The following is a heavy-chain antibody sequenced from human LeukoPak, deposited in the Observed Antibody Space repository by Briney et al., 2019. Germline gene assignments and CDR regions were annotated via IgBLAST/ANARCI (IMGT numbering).Heavy chain of an antibody. D-gene: IGHD3-22*01. V-gene: IGHV3-30*02. CDR3: AKDRRYYYDSNPLGYFDY. CDR1: GFTFSSYG. Sequence: GGSLLLSCAASGFTFSSYGMHWVRPAPGKGLEWVAFIRYDGSNKYYADSVKGRFTISRDNSKNTLYLQMNSLRAEDTAVYYCAKDRRYYYDSNPLGYFDYWGQGTLVTVSS. CDR2: IRYDGSNK. J-gene: IGHJ4*02.